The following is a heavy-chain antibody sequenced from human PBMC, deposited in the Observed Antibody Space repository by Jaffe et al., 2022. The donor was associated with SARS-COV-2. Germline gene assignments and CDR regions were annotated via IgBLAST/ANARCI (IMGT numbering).Heavy chain of an antibody. CDR1: GGSVSSGTYY. J-gene: IGHJ6*03. CDR3: GRVNALRYYYMDV. Sequence: QVQLQESGPGLVKPSETLSLTCTVSGGSVSSGTYYWSWIRQPPGKGLEWIGYIYYSGSTNYNPSLKSRVTISVDTSKNQFSLRLSSVTAADTAVYYCGRVNALRYYYMDVWGKGTTVTVSS. CDR2: IYYSGST. V-gene: IGHV4-61*01. D-gene: IGHD3-16*01.